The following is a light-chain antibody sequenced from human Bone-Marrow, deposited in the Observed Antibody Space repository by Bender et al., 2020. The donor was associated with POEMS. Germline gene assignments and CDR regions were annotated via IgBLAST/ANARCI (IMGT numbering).Light chain of an antibody. Sequence: QSALTQPASVSGSPGQSITISCTGTSSDVVRFDLVSWYQQHPGKAPKLMIYDVSNRPSGVSNRFSGSKSGNTASLTISGLQAEDEADYYCSSYTSSSTVVFGGGTKLTVL. CDR2: DVS. V-gene: IGLV2-14*02. CDR1: SSDVVRFDL. CDR3: SSYTSSSTVV. J-gene: IGLJ2*01.